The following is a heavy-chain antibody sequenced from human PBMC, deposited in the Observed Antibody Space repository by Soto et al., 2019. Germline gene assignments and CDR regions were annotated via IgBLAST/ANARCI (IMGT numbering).Heavy chain of an antibody. V-gene: IGHV4-30-4*01. CDR3: DREMHYDTSGYYFDY. CDR2: IYYSGST. D-gene: IGHD3-22*01. CDR1: GGSISSGDYY. Sequence: SETLSLTCTVSGGSISSGDYYWSWIRQPPGKGLEWIGYIYYSGSTYYNPSLKSRVTISVDTSKNQFSLKLSSVTAADTAVYYCDREMHYDTSGYYFDYWGQGTLVTVSS. J-gene: IGHJ4*02.